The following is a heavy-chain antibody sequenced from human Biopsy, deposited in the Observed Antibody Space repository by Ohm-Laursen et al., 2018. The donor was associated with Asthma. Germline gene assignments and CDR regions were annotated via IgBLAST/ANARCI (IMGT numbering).Heavy chain of an antibody. CDR3: AKDRVRINSAYYFDY. V-gene: IGHV3-30*18. CDR1: GFTFSNYG. Sequence: SLRLSCSASGFTFSNYGMHWDCQAPGKGLEWVAVILSDGRDKYYADSVKGRFTISRDNSKNTLYLHMHSLRAEDTAVYFCAKDRVRINSAYYFDYWGQGTLVTVSS. D-gene: IGHD3-10*01. CDR2: ILSDGRDK. J-gene: IGHJ4*02.